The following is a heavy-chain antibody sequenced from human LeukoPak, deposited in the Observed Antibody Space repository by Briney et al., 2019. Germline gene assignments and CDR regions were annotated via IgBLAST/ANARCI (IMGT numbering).Heavy chain of an antibody. J-gene: IGHJ5*02. D-gene: IGHD3-10*01. CDR2: INPNSGGT. Sequence: GASVKVSCKASGYTFTGYYMHWVRQAPGQGLEWMGWINPNSGGTNYAQKFQGWVTMTRDTSISTAYMELSRLRSDDTAVYYCARTSPITMVRGASGGDWFDPWGQGTLVTVSS. CDR3: ARTSPITMVRGASGGDWFDP. V-gene: IGHV1-2*04. CDR1: GYTFTGYY.